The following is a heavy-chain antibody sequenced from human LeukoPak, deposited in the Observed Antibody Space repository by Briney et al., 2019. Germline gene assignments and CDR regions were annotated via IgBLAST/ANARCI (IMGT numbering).Heavy chain of an antibody. CDR2: INPSGGT. D-gene: IGHD3-10*01. V-gene: IGHV1-46*01. CDR3: AREPTAGSCYFDY. CDR1: GDTFSSSH. J-gene: IGHJ4*02. Sequence: GASVKVSCKASGDTFSSSHIHWVRQAPGQGLEWMGLINPSGGTSHSNTIQGRVTLTRHTFTSTLYMELNSLRSEDTAVYYCAREPTAGSCYFDYWGQGTLVTVSS.